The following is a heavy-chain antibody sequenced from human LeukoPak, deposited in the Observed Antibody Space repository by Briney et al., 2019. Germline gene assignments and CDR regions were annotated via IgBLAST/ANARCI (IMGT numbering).Heavy chain of an antibody. D-gene: IGHD5-12*01. CDR3: ARERGGYVTPFLVDY. J-gene: IGHJ4*02. V-gene: IGHV1-2*06. CDR1: GYTFTGYY. CDR2: VNPNSGGT. Sequence: ASVKVSCKASGYTFTGYYMHWVRQAPGQGLEWMGRVNPNSGGTNYAQKFQGRVTMTRDTSISTAYMELSRLRSDDTAVYYCARERGGYVTPFLVDYWGQGTLVTVSS.